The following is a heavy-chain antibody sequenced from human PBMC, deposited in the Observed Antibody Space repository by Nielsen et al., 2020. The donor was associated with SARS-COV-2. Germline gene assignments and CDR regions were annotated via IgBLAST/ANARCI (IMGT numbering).Heavy chain of an antibody. Sequence: WVRQAPGQGLEWMGWISAYNGNTNYAQKFQGRVTITADESTSTAYMELSSLRSEDTAVYYCARDRGDIVVVPAAMSYYYYYMDVWGKGTTGTVSS. D-gene: IGHD2-2*01. CDR2: ISAYNGNT. CDR3: ARDRGDIVVVPAAMSYYYYYMDV. V-gene: IGHV1-18*01. J-gene: IGHJ6*03.